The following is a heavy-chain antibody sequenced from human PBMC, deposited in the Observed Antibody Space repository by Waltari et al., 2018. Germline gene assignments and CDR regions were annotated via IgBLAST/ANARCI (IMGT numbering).Heavy chain of an antibody. CDR1: GLTLRNHW. Sequence: EVQVVESGGGLVQPGGSLRLSCAASGLTLRNHWVNWVRQAPGKGPEWVANIKQDGSEKYYVDSVKGRFTISRDNAKNSLFLQMNSLRVEDTAVYYCVRGQGWLPDYWGQGTPVTVSP. J-gene: IGHJ4*02. CDR3: VRGQGWLPDY. CDR2: IKQDGSEK. D-gene: IGHD5-12*01. V-gene: IGHV3-7*01.